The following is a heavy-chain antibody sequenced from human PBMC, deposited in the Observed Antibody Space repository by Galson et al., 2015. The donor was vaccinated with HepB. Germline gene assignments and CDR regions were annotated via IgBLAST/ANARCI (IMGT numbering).Heavy chain of an antibody. J-gene: IGHJ6*03. Sequence: SVKVSCKASGGTFSSYAISWVRQAPGQGLEWMGGIIPIFGTANYAQKFQGRVTITADESTSTAYMEVSSLRSEDTAVYYCARYPSRLDSSSSYDYYYMDVWGKGTTVTVSS. D-gene: IGHD6-13*01. V-gene: IGHV1-69*13. CDR3: ARYPSRLDSSSSYDYYYMDV. CDR1: GGTFSSYA. CDR2: IIPIFGTA.